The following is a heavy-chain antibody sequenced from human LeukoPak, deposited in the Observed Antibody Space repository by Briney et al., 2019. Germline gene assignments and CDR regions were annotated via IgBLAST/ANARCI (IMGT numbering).Heavy chain of an antibody. V-gene: IGHV4-31*03. J-gene: IGHJ3*02. CDR2: IYYSGST. CDR1: GGSFSSGGYY. D-gene: IGHD2-2*01. Sequence: SQTPSLTCTVSGGSFSSGGYYWSWIRQHPGKGLEWIGYIYYSGSTYYNPSLKSRVTISVDTSKNQFSLKLSSVTAADTAVYYCARVLCSSTSCYEPTTFDIWGQGTMVTVSS. CDR3: ARVLCSSTSCYEPTTFDI.